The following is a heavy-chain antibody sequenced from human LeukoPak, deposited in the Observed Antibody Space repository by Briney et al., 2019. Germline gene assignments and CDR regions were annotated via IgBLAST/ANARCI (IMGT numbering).Heavy chain of an antibody. CDR1: GFSFSDYY. V-gene: IGHV3-11*05. D-gene: IGHD6-19*01. CDR2: ISSSSST. CDR3: ARENWYSSDWYRLDH. Sequence: PRGSLRLSCAASGFSFSDYYMSSIRQAPGKGLESVSYISSSSSTNYADSVKGRFAISRDNSKNSLYLQMNSLRAEDTAVYYCARENWYSSDWYRLDHWGQGTLVTVSS. J-gene: IGHJ4*02.